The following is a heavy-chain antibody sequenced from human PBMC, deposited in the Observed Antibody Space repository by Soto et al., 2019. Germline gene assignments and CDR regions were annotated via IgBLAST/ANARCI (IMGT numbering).Heavy chain of an antibody. J-gene: IGHJ4*02. V-gene: IGHV4-34*01. D-gene: IGHD6-13*01. CDR1: GGSFSGNY. Sequence: VQLQQWGAGLLKPSETLSLTCAAYGGSFSGNYWSWIRQPPGKGLEWIGEINHSGSTNYNPSLKSRVTISVDTSKNQFSLKLSSVTAADTAVYYCAREYSSSWGFDYWGQGTLVTVSS. CDR3: AREYSSSWGFDY. CDR2: INHSGST.